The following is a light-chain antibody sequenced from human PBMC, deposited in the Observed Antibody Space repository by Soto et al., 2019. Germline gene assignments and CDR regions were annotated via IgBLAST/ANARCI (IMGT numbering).Light chain of an antibody. J-gene: IGKJ1*01. Sequence: ELVMTQSPATLSVSPGERATLSCRASQSVSSNLAWYQQKPGQAPRLLIFGASTRATGIPARFSGSGSGTEFILTISSLQSEDFAVYYCQQYNNWGTFGQGTKVDIK. CDR1: QSVSSN. V-gene: IGKV3-15*01. CDR2: GAS. CDR3: QQYNNWGT.